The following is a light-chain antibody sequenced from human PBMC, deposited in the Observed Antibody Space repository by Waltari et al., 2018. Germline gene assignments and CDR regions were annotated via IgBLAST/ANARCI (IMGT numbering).Light chain of an antibody. CDR2: DAS. V-gene: IGKV3-20*01. Sequence: EIVLTQSPGPLSLSPGQRAHLPCRASQSVCKYLAWYQQKPGQAPRLLIYDASTRATGIPDRFSGSGSGTDFSLTISRLEPEDFAVYYCQKYVNLPATFGQGTKVEIK. CDR3: QKYVNLPAT. J-gene: IGKJ1*01. CDR1: QSVCKY.